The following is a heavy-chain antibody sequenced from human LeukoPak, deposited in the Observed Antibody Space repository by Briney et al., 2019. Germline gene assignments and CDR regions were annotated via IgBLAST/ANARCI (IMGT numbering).Heavy chain of an antibody. Sequence: SETLSLTCTVSGGSISSYYWSWIRQPPGKGLDWIGYIYYSGSTNYNPSLKGRVTMSVDTSKNQFSLKLSSVTAADTAVYYCARVNIVATITGYFDYWGQGTLVTVSS. CDR2: IYYSGST. J-gene: IGHJ4*02. D-gene: IGHD5-12*01. CDR1: GGSISSYY. CDR3: ARVNIVATITGYFDY. V-gene: IGHV4-59*12.